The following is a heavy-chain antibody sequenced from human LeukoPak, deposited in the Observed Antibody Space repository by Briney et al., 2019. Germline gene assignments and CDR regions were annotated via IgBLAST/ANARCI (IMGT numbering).Heavy chain of an antibody. Sequence: RGSLRLSCAASGFIVSDSYMRWVRQAPGKGLEWVSAISGSGGSTYYADSVKGRFTISRDNSKNTLYLQMNSLRAEDTAVYYCAIQTVTTVAYYYYGMDVWGQGTTVTVSS. J-gene: IGHJ6*02. CDR3: AIQTVTTVAYYYYGMDV. V-gene: IGHV3-23*01. D-gene: IGHD4-17*01. CDR2: ISGSGGST. CDR1: GFIVSDSY.